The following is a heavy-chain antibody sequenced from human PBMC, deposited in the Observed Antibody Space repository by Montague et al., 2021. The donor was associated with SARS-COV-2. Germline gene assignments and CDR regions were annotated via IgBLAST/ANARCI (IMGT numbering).Heavy chain of an antibody. CDR2: INHRGST. CDR3: ARGGTLRYFDRPRRYFDF. V-gene: IGHV4-34*01. D-gene: IGHD3-9*01. CDR1: DGSFSDYS. Sequence: SETLSLTCAVYDGSFSDYSWTWIRQPPGKGLEWIGEINHRGSTNYSPSLWSRVTISIDRSKNQFSLTLNSLTAADTAVYYCARGGTLRYFDRPRRYFDFWGMGTLVTVSS. J-gene: IGHJ4*02.